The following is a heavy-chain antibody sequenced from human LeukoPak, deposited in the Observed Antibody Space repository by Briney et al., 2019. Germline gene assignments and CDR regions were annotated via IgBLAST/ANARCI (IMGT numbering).Heavy chain of an antibody. CDR3: ARGFLGGSYPEKLSYWYFDL. Sequence: ASVKVSCKASGYTFTSYGISWVRRAPGQGLEWMGWISAYNGNTNYAQKLQGRVTMTTDTSTSTAYMELRSLRSDDTAVYYCARGFLGGSYPEKLSYWYFDLWGRGTLVTVSS. CDR2: ISAYNGNT. D-gene: IGHD1-26*01. CDR1: GYTFTSYG. J-gene: IGHJ2*01. V-gene: IGHV1-18*01.